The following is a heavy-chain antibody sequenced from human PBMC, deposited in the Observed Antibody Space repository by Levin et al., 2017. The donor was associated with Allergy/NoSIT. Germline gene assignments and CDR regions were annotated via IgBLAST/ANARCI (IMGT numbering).Heavy chain of an antibody. CDR2: IWYDGSNK. J-gene: IGHJ4*02. D-gene: IGHD3-10*01. CDR1: GFTFSSYG. V-gene: IGHV3-33*01. CDR3: ARDYYGSGRSLDY. Sequence: GGSLRLSCAASGFTFSSYGMHWVRQAPGKGLEWVAVIWYDGSNKYYADSVKGRFTISRDNSKNTLYLQMNSLRAEDTAVYYCARDYYGSGRSLDYWGQGTLVTVSS.